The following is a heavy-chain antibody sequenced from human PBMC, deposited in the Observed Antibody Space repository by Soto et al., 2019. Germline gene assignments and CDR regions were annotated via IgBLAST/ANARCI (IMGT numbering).Heavy chain of an antibody. CDR1: GLSVSDNY. Sequence: EVQLVESGGALIQPGGSLRLSCGASGLSVSDNYMGCVRQAPGRGLEWVSVMYAGGDTHYADSVKGRFTISRDKSENTLYLQMNSLRDEDTGVYFCVSRILSWVFDYWGLGTLVTVSS. CDR3: VSRILSWVFDY. CDR2: MYAGGDT. V-gene: IGHV3-53*01. J-gene: IGHJ4*01. D-gene: IGHD3-16*01.